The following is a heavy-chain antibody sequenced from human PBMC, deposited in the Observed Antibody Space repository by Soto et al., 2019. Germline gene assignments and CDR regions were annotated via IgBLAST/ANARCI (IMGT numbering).Heavy chain of an antibody. Sequence: QVQLVESGGGVVQPGRSLRLSCAASGFTFSSYAMHWVRQAPGKGLEWVAVISYDGSNKYYADSVKGRFTISRDNSKNTLYLQINSLRAEDTAVYYCARHCNGGSCYSDVDYYGMDVWGQGTTFTVSS. J-gene: IGHJ6*02. CDR1: GFTFSSYA. D-gene: IGHD2-15*01. CDR3: ARHCNGGSCYSDVDYYGMDV. CDR2: ISYDGSNK. V-gene: IGHV3-30-3*01.